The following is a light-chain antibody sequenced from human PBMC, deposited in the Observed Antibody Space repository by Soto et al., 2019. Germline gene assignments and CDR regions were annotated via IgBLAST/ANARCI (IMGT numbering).Light chain of an antibody. CDR2: DVN. CDR3: CSYAGSMLYV. Sequence: QSALTQPRSVSGSPGQSAFISCTGTSSDFGGFNYVSWYQQHPGKDPQLIIYDVNKRPSGVPDRFSGSKSGNTASLTISGLRTEDEADYFCCSYAGSMLYVFGSGTKLTVL. V-gene: IGLV2-11*01. CDR1: SSDFGGFNY. J-gene: IGLJ1*01.